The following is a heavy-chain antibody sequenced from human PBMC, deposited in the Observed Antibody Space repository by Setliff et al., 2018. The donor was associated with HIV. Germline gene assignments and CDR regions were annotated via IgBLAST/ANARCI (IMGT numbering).Heavy chain of an antibody. Sequence: PGGSLRLSCAASGFTFSSYSMNWVRQATGKGLEWVSSISSSSSYIYYADSVKGRFTISRDNAENSLYLQMSSLRAEDTAVYYCARKLRPGHGMNVWGKGTMVTVSS. CDR2: ISSSSSYI. J-gene: IGHJ6*04. CDR3: ARKLRPGHGMNV. V-gene: IGHV3-21*01. D-gene: IGHD3-10*01. CDR1: GFTFSSYS.